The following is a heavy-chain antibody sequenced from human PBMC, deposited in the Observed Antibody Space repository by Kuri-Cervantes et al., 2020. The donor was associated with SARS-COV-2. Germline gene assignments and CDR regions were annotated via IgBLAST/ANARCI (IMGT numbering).Heavy chain of an antibody. D-gene: IGHD3-3*01. CDR2: ISGSGGST. J-gene: IGHJ5*02. CDR1: GFTFSSYS. V-gene: IGHV3-23*01. Sequence: GESLKISCAASGFTFSSYSMNWVRQAPGKGLEWVSAISGSGGSTYYADSVKGRFTISRDNSKNTLYLQMNSLRAEDTAVYYCAKRSDSADDFWSGYYTGNWFDPWGQGTLVTVSS. CDR3: AKRSDSADDFWSGYYTGNWFDP.